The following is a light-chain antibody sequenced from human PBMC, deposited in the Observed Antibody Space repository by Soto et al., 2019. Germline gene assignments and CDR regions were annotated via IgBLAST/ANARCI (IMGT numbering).Light chain of an antibody. CDR2: DAS. CDR1: QRISSW. V-gene: IGKV1-5*01. CDR3: QQYSDSLYT. J-gene: IGKJ2*01. Sequence: DIHMTQSPSTLSASVGDRVTITCRASQRISSWLAWYQQKPGKAPNLLINDASNLQSGVPSRFSGSGSGTHFTLTINTLQPDDFATYYCQQYSDSLYTFGQGTKLEIK.